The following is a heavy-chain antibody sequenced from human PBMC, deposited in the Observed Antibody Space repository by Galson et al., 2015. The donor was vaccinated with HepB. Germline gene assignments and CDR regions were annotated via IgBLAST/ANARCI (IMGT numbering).Heavy chain of an antibody. CDR1: GFTFSNYW. V-gene: IGHV3-7*01. CDR3: ARDGPGGLYDYYYMDA. D-gene: IGHD1-1*01. J-gene: IGHJ6*03. CDR2: TKQDGSEI. Sequence: SLRLSCAASGFTFSNYWMSWVRLAPGKGLEWVANTKQDGSEIYYVDSVKGRFTISRDNAKNSLYLQMNSLRVEDTAVYYCARDGPGGLYDYYYMDAWGKGTTVTVSS.